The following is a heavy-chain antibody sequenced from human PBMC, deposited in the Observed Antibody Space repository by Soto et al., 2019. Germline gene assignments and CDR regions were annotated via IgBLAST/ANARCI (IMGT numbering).Heavy chain of an antibody. CDR1: GFSFRSYG. CDR3: AKSVERVGGVPVVAY. J-gene: IGHJ4*02. D-gene: IGHD3-10*01. CDR2: ISYDGRHE. V-gene: IGHV3-30*18. Sequence: QVQLVESGGGVVQSGGSLRLSCAASGFSFRSYGMHWVRQAPGRGLECVALISYDGRHEYYADSVKGRFTISRDNSQNTLILEMHSLITDDTGHYYCAKSVERVGGVPVVAYWGRGTLVTVSS.